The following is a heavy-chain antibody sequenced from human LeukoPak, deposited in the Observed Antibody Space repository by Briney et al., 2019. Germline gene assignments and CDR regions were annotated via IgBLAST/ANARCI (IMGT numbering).Heavy chain of an antibody. D-gene: IGHD3-22*01. CDR3: ATNAVGGYHSYFQH. CDR1: GYTLTELS. Sequence: ASVKVSCKVSGYTLTELSMHWVRQAPGKGLEWMGGFDPEDGETIYAQKFQGRVTMTEDTSTDTAYVELSSLRSEDTAVYYCATNAVGGYHSYFQHWGQGTLVTVSS. J-gene: IGHJ1*01. CDR2: FDPEDGET. V-gene: IGHV1-24*01.